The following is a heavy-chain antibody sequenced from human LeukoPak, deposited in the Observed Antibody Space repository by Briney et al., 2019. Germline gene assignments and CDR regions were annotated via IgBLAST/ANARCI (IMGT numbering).Heavy chain of an antibody. CDR3: ARDPTRDILTSTNWFDP. V-gene: IGHV1-2*02. CDR2: INPNSGGT. D-gene: IGHD3-9*01. CDR1: GYTFTGYY. Sequence: ASVKVSCKASGYTFTGYYMHWVRQAPGQRLEWMGWINPNSGGTNYAQKFQGRVTMTRDTSISTAYMELSRLRSDDTAVYYCARDPTRDILTSTNWFDPWGQGTLVTVSS. J-gene: IGHJ5*02.